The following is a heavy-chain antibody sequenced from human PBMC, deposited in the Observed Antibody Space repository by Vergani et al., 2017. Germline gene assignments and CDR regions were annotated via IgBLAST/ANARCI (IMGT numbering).Heavy chain of an antibody. Sequence: QVQLVQSGAEVKKPGSSVKVSCKASGGTFSSYTISWVRQAPGQGLEWMGRIIPILGIANYAQKFQGRVTITADKSTSTAYMELSSLRSEDTAVYYCAGFCSSTSCFYFDYWGQGTLVTVSS. D-gene: IGHD2-2*01. CDR3: AGFCSSTSCFYFDY. J-gene: IGHJ4*02. CDR2: IIPILGIA. CDR1: GGTFSSYT. V-gene: IGHV1-69*02.